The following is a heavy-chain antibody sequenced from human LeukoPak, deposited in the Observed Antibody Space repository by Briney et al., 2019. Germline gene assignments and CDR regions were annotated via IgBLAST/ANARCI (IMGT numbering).Heavy chain of an antibody. CDR1: GYTLTELS. CDR3: ARVEKADYGDYLGF. J-gene: IGHJ4*02. Sequence: ASVKVSCKVSGYTLTELSMHWVRQAPGQGLEWMGGIIPIFGTANYAQKFQGRVTITADESTSTAYMELSSLRSEDTAVYYCARVEKADYGDYLGFWGQGTLVTVSS. D-gene: IGHD4-17*01. V-gene: IGHV1-69*13. CDR2: IIPIFGTA.